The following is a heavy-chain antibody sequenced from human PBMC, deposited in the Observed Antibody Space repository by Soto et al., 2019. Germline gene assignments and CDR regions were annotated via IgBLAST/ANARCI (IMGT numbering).Heavy chain of an antibody. CDR3: ARDLGDHIVVVTAKEMDY. CDR2: ISYDGSNK. V-gene: IGHV3-30-3*01. CDR1: GFTFSSYA. Sequence: QVQLVESGGGVVQPGRSLRLSCAASGFTFSSYAIHWVRQAPGKGLEWVAVISYDGSNKYYADSVKGRFTISRDNSKNTLYLQMNSLRAEDTAVYYCARDLGDHIVVVTAKEMDYWGQGTLVTVSS. D-gene: IGHD2-21*02. J-gene: IGHJ4*02.